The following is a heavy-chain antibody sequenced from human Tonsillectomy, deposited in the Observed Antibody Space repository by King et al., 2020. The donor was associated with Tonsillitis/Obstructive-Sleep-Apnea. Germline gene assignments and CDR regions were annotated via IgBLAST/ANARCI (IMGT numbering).Heavy chain of an antibody. D-gene: IGHD6-13*01. CDR3: AKASFGYSSSCDHYYFDY. CDR1: GFTFDDYA. J-gene: IGHJ4*02. Sequence: VQLVESGGGLVQPGRSLRLSCAASGFTFDDYAMHWVRQAPGKGLEWVSYIIWNSGDIGYADSVKGRFTISRDNAKNSLYLQMNSLRAEDTAFYYCAKASFGYSSSCDHYYFDYWGQGTLVTVSS. V-gene: IGHV3-9*01. CDR2: IIWNSGDI.